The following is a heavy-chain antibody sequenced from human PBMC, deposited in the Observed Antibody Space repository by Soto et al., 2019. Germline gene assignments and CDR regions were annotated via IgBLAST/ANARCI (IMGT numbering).Heavy chain of an antibody. V-gene: IGHV4-59*01. Sequence: LSLTCTVAGGSISSYYWSWIRQPPGKGLEWIWYIYYSGSTNYNPSLKSRVTISVDTSKNQFSLKLSSVTAADTAVYYCARVPSDCGDAVDIWVQATRATV. CDR1: GGSISSYY. J-gene: IGHJ3*02. D-gene: IGHD2-21*02. CDR2: IYYSGST. CDR3: ARVPSDCGDAVDI.